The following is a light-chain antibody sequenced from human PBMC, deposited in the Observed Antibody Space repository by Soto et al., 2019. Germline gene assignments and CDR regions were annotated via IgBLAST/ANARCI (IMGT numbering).Light chain of an antibody. CDR2: KAS. CDR3: QQYNSYPWT. V-gene: IGKV1-5*03. CDR1: QSISSW. J-gene: IGKJ1*01. Sequence: DIQMTQSPSTLSASVGDRVTITCRASQSISSWLAWYQQKPGQDHKLLSYKASSLESGVPSRFSGSGSGTEFTLTISSLQADDIATKYCQQYNSYPWTFGHGTKVELK.